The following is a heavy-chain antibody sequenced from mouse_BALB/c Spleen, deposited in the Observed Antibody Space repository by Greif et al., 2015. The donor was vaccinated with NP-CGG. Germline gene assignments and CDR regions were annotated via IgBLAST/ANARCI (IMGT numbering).Heavy chain of an antibody. CDR1: GFTFSDYY. CDR2: ISDGGSYT. CDR3: ARDRHYGSSRGYAMDY. D-gene: IGHD1-1*01. V-gene: IGHV5-4*02. J-gene: IGHJ4*01. Sequence: EVHLVESGGGLVKPGGSLKLSCAASGFTFSDYYMYWVRQTPEKRLEWVATISDGGSYTYYPDSVKGRFTISRDNAKNNLYLQMSRLKSEDTAMYYCARDRHYGSSRGYAMDYWGQGTSVTVSS.